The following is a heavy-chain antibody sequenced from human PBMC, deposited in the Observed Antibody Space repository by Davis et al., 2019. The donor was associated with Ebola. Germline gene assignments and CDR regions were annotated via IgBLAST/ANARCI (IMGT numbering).Heavy chain of an antibody. J-gene: IGHJ5*02. CDR3: ARDGEQLRFLEWSPNWFDP. D-gene: IGHD3-3*01. CDR1: GGTFSSYA. CDR2: IIPIFGTA. Sequence: SVKVSCKASGGTFSSYAISWVRQAPGQGLEWMGGIIPIFGTANYAQKFQGRVTITADKSTSTAYMELSSLRSEDTAVYYCARDGEQLRFLEWSPNWFDPWGQGTLVTVSS. V-gene: IGHV1-69*06.